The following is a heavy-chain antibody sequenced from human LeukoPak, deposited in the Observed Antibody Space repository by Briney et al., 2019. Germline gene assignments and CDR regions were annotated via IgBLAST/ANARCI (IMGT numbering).Heavy chain of an antibody. CDR3: ARAQPSSGWYGRYYYFDY. D-gene: IGHD6-19*01. CDR2: IYPGESIYASENT. Sequence: SETLSLTCSVSGVSISAYYWSWIRQPAGKGLEWIGRIYPGESIYASENTNYNPSLKSRVTISVDTSKNQFSLKLSSVTAADTAVYYCARAQPSSGWYGRYYYFDYWGQGTLVTVSS. CDR1: GVSISAYY. V-gene: IGHV4-4*07. J-gene: IGHJ4*02.